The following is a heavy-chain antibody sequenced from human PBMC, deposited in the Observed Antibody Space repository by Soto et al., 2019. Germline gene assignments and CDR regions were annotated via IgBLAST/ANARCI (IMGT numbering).Heavy chain of an antibody. CDR2: IYHSGST. CDR1: GGSISIGGYS. V-gene: IGHV4-30-2*01. J-gene: IGHJ4*02. CDR3: AGRYSYGPYYFDY. D-gene: IGHD5-18*01. Sequence: PSETLSLTCAVSGGSISIGGYSWSGIRHPPGKGLEWIGYIYHSGSTYYNPSLKSRVTISVDRSKNQFSLKLSSVTAADTAVYYCAGRYSYGPYYFDYWGQGTLVTVSS.